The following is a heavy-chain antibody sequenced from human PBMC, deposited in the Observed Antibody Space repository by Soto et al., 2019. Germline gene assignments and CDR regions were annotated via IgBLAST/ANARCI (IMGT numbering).Heavy chain of an antibody. Sequence: ASVKVSGKASGYTFTIYAMHGVLQSPGQRLGWMGWINAGNGNTKYSQKFQGRVTITRDTSASTAYMELSSLRSGDTAVYYCARDGGSSSTDYWGQGTLVTVSS. V-gene: IGHV1-3*01. CDR1: GYTFTIYA. CDR2: INAGNGNT. CDR3: ARDGGSSSTDY. J-gene: IGHJ4*02. D-gene: IGHD6-6*01.